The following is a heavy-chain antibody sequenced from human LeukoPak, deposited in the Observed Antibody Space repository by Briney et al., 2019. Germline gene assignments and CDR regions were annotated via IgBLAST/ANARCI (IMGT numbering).Heavy chain of an antibody. D-gene: IGHD1-26*01. CDR3: ARHSGSYYDYVDY. J-gene: IGHJ4*02. CDR2: ISGYNSNS. Sequence: ASVKVSCKTSGYTFTTYGISWLRQAPGQGLEWMGRISGYNSNSNYAQKVQGRVTMTTDTSTSTAYMELRSLRSDDTAIYYCARHSGSYYDYVDYWGQGTLVTVSS. V-gene: IGHV1-18*01. CDR1: GYTFTTYG.